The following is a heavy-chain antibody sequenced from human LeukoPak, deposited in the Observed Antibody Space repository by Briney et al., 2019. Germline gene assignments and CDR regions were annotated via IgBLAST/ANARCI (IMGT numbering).Heavy chain of an antibody. J-gene: IGHJ4*02. CDR1: GFTFSNAW. Sequence: GGSLRLSCAASGFTFSNAWMSWVRQAPGKGLEWVGRIKSKTDGGTTDYAAPVKGRFAISRDDSKNTLYLQMNSLKTEDTAVYYCTAQDSELLWFGTYFDYWGQGTLVTVSS. D-gene: IGHD3-10*01. V-gene: IGHV3-15*01. CDR3: TAQDSELLWFGTYFDY. CDR2: IKSKTDGGTT.